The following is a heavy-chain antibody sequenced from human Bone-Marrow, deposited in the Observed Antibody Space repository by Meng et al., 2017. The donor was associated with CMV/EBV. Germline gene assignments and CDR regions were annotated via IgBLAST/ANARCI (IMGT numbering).Heavy chain of an antibody. V-gene: IGHV1-2*02. CDR1: GYTFTGYY. CDR3: AREKYSGSYYYGMAF. D-gene: IGHD1-26*01. J-gene: IGHJ6*02. CDR2: INPNSGGT. Sequence: ASVKVSCKASGYTFTGYYMHWVRQAPGQGLEWMGWINPNSGGTNYAQKFQGRVTMTRDTSISTAYMELSRLRSDDTAVYYCAREKYSGSYYYGMAFWGPGNTVNVSS.